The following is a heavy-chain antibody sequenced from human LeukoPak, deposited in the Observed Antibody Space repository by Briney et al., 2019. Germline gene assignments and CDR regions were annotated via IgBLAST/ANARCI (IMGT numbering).Heavy chain of an antibody. V-gene: IGHV3-7*01. CDR2: LNQDGSEK. J-gene: IGHJ4*02. Sequence: GGSLRLSCAASEFTFSYYWMSWVRQAPGKGLEWVANLNQDGSEKYYVDSVKGRFTISRDNAKNSVYLQMNSLRAEDTALYYCARELMVETVYHFDYWGQGTLVTVSS. CDR1: EFTFSYYW. CDR3: ARELMVETVYHFDY. D-gene: IGHD2-8*01.